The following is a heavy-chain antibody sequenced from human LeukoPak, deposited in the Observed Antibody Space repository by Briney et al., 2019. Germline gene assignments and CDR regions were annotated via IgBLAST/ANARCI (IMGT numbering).Heavy chain of an antibody. CDR1: GGSISSYY. CDR2: VYYSGST. Sequence: SETLSLTCTVSGGSISSYYWSWIRQPLGKGLEWIGYVYYSGSTNYNPSLESRVTISVDTSKNQFSLKLSSVTAADTAVYYCAREYSSGWSGTGYWGQGTLVTVSS. D-gene: IGHD6-19*01. J-gene: IGHJ4*02. CDR3: AREYSSGWSGTGY. V-gene: IGHV4-59*01.